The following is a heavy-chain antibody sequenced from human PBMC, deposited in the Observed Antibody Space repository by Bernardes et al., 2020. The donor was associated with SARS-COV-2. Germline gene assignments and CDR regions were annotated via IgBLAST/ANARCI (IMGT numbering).Heavy chain of an antibody. Sequence: VGSLRLSCVGSGFTFSDYVINWVRQAPGKGLEWISGVTGSGYNTYYADSVKGRSSISRDNSKNTVYLQMNSLRVEDTAVYYCVGPGFWGQGTLVTVSS. CDR1: GFTFSDYV. J-gene: IGHJ4*02. V-gene: IGHV3-23*01. CDR3: VGPGF. CDR2: VTGSGYNT.